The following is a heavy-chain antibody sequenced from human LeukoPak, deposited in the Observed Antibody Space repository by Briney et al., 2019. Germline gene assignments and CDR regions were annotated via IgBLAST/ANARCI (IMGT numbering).Heavy chain of an antibody. D-gene: IGHD1-26*01. CDR1: GFTFSSYG. V-gene: IGHV3-33*01. CDR2: IWYDGSNK. Sequence: PGRSLRLSCASSGFTFSSYGMHWVRQAPGKGLEWVSLIWYDGSNKYYADSVKGRFTISRDNAKNTLYLQMNSLRAEDTAVYYCTREPSGTYWYFDLWGRGTLVTVSS. CDR3: TREPSGTYWYFDL. J-gene: IGHJ2*01.